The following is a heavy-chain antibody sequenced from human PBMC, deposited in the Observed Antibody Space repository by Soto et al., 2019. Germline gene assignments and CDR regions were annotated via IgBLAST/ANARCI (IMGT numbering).Heavy chain of an antibody. Sequence: ESLKISCKGSGYTFTTYWIGWVRQMPGKGLEWMGIIYPGDSDTRYSPSFQGQVTISADKSISTAYLQWSSLKASDTAMYYCARLGGSGSYYSPDYYYGMDVWGQGTTVTVSS. D-gene: IGHD3-10*01. J-gene: IGHJ6*02. CDR2: IYPGDSDT. V-gene: IGHV5-51*01. CDR3: ARLGGSGSYYSPDYYYGMDV. CDR1: GYTFTTYW.